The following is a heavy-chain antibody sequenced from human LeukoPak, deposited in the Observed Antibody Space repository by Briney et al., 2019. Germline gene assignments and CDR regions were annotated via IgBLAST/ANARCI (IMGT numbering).Heavy chain of an antibody. D-gene: IGHD3-16*01. CDR1: GYTVTNYG. V-gene: IGHV1-18*01. Sequence: ASVKVSCKASGYTVTNYGFTWVRQAPGQGLEWMGWISPYNGNTNYAQKLQDRVTMTTDTSTGTAYMELRSLRSDDTAVYYCARDGGGFRFQYYFDSWGQGTLVTVSS. CDR3: ARDGGGFRFQYYFDS. J-gene: IGHJ4*02. CDR2: ISPYNGNT.